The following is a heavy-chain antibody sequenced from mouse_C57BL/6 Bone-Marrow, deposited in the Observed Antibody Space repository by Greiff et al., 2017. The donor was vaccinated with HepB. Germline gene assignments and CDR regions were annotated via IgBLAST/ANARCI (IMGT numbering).Heavy chain of an antibody. Sequence: EVKLQESGGGLVKPGGSLKLSCAASGFTFSDYGMHWVRQAPEKGLEWVAYISSGSSTIYYADTVKGRFTISRDNAKNTLFLQMTSLRSEDTAMYYCAWDYGSSYDWYFDVWGTGTTVTVSS. CDR1: GFTFSDYG. CDR3: AWDYGSSYDWYFDV. CDR2: ISSGSSTI. D-gene: IGHD1-1*01. V-gene: IGHV5-17*01. J-gene: IGHJ1*03.